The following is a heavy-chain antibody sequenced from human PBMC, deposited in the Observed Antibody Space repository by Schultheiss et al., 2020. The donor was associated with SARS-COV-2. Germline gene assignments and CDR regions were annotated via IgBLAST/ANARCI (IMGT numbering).Heavy chain of an antibody. V-gene: IGHV3-23*01. CDR3: ARERAGSGWIDY. J-gene: IGHJ4*02. CDR2: ISGSGGST. Sequence: GGSLRLSCAASGFTFSSYAMSWVRQAPGKGLEWVSAISGSGGSTYYADSVKGRFTISRDNSKNTLYLQMSSLRAEDTAVYYCARERAGSGWIDYWGQGTLVTVSS. CDR1: GFTFSSYA. D-gene: IGHD6-19*01.